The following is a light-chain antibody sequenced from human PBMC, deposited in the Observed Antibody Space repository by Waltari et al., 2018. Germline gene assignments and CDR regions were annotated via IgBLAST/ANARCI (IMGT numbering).Light chain of an antibody. CDR1: APNIGRNL. Sequence: QSVLPQPPSASGTPGQSVTISCSAGAPNIGRNLVTWYQQLPGKAPKLLIYRSDLRPSGVPDRFSGSKSGTSASLAISGLQSEDEADYFCASWDDSLNGHWVFGGGTKVTVL. J-gene: IGLJ3*02. CDR2: RSD. V-gene: IGLV1-44*01. CDR3: ASWDDSLNGHWV.